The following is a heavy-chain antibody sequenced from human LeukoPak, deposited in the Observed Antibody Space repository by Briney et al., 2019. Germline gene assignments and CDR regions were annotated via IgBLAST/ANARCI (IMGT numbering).Heavy chain of an antibody. Sequence: SETLSLTCTVSGGSISSYYWSWIRQPPGKGLEWIGYVYYSGSTIYNPSLKSRVTISVDTSKKQFSLKLSSVTAADTAVYYCARSGYSYGADAVDIWGQGTMVTVSS. CDR2: VYYSGST. J-gene: IGHJ3*02. CDR1: GGSISSYY. D-gene: IGHD5-18*01. CDR3: ARSGYSYGADAVDI. V-gene: IGHV4-59*01.